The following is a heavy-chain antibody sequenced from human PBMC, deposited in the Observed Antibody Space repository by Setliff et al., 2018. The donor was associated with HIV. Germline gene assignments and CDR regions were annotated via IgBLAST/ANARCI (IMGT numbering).Heavy chain of an antibody. J-gene: IGHJ4*02. V-gene: IGHV3-74*01. D-gene: IGHD1-26*01. CDR2: LNPDASRT. CDR1: GFTFSSYW. Sequence: GGSLRLSCVASGFTFSSYWMHWVRQAPGKGLVWVSRLNPDASRTSYADSVKGRFTVSRDNAKNTLYLQMNGLRAEDTAVYYCVRGIVGASVFNYWGQGTQVTVSS. CDR3: VRGIVGASVFNY.